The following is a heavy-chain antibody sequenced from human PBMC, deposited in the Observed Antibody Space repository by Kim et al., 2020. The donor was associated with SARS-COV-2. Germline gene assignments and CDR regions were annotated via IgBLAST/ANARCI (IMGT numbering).Heavy chain of an antibody. Sequence: GGSLRLSCAASGFTFSSYAMSWVRQAPGKGLEWVSAISGSGGSTYYADSVKGRFTISRDNSKNTLYLQMNSLRAEDTAVYYCAKRAGLFCSGGSCYSGYFDYWGQGTLVTVSS. CDR1: GFTFSSYA. J-gene: IGHJ4*02. D-gene: IGHD2-15*01. V-gene: IGHV3-23*01. CDR2: ISGSGGST. CDR3: AKRAGLFCSGGSCYSGYFDY.